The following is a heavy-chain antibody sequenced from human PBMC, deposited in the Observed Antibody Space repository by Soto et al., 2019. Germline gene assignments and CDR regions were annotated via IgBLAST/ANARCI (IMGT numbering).Heavy chain of an antibody. D-gene: IGHD3-10*01. CDR1: GYTFTSYG. CDR2: ISAYNGNT. V-gene: IGHV1-18*01. Sequence: ASVKVSFKASGYTFTSYGISWVLQAPGQVLEWMGWISAYNGNTNYAQKLQGRVTMTTDTSTSTAYMELRSLRSDDTAVYYCARASNYGSGRYYYYMDVWGKGTTVTVSS. CDR3: ARASNYGSGRYYYYMDV. J-gene: IGHJ6*03.